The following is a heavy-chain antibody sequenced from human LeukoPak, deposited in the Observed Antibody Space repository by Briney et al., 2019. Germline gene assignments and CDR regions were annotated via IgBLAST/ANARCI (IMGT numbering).Heavy chain of an antibody. D-gene: IGHD6-13*01. V-gene: IGHV4-59*01. Sequence: SETLSLTCTVSGGSISSYYWSWIRQPPGKGLEWIGYIYYSGSTNYNPSLKSRVTISVDTSKNQFSLKLSSVTAADTAVYYCARSQYSSSLHGMDVWGQGATVTVSS. J-gene: IGHJ6*02. CDR2: IYYSGST. CDR3: ARSQYSSSLHGMDV. CDR1: GGSISSYY.